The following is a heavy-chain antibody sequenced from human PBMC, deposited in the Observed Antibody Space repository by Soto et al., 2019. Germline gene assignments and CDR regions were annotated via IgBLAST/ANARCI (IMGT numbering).Heavy chain of an antibody. CDR2: INPNGDTT. CDR1: GYTFSNYY. Sequence: GASVKVSCKASGYTFSNYYMHWVRQAPGQGLEWMGGINPNGDTTYYAQKFLGRLTVTRDTSTSTVYMELSSLRSDDTAVYYGAKEGATAAKMFDYWVQGPLVPVSS. D-gene: IGHD2-2*01. CDR3: AKEGATAAKMFDY. V-gene: IGHV1-46*01. J-gene: IGHJ4*02.